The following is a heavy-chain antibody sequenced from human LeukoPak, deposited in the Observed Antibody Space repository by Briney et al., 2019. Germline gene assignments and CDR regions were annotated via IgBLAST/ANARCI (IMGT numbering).Heavy chain of an antibody. Sequence: SETLSLTCTVSGGSISSYYWSWIRQPPGKGLEWIGYIYYSGSTNYNPSLKSRVTISVDTSKNQFSLKLSSVTAADTAVYYCARGVAVAGTLFDYWGQGTLVTVSP. CDR3: ARGVAVAGTLFDY. D-gene: IGHD6-19*01. J-gene: IGHJ4*02. CDR1: GGSISSYY. V-gene: IGHV4-59*01. CDR2: IYYSGST.